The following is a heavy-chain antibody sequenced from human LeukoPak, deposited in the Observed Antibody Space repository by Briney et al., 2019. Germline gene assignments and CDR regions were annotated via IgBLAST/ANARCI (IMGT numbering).Heavy chain of an antibody. J-gene: IGHJ4*02. V-gene: IGHV3-7*03. Sequence: PGGSLRLSCAASGFTFSSYWMSWVRQAPGKGLEWVANIKQDGSERNYVDSVKGRFTISRDNAKNSLYLQMNSLRAEDTAVYYCARGFGEFPFDYWGQGTLVTVSS. CDR2: IKQDGSER. CDR3: ARGFGEFPFDY. D-gene: IGHD3-10*01. CDR1: GFTFSSYW.